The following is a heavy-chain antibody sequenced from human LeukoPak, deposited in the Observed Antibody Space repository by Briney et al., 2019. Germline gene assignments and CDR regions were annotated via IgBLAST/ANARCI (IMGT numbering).Heavy chain of an antibody. D-gene: IGHD5-12*01. CDR3: ARGTIYSPRGEDF. CDR2: IYSGGAT. V-gene: IGHV3-53*01. J-gene: IGHJ4*02. Sequence: GGSLRLSCAASGFTVRSNYMSWVRQAPGKGLEWVSVIYSGGATYYADSVKGRFTISRDNSKNTVYLQMNSLRAEDTAVYYCARGTIYSPRGEDFWGQGTLATVSS. CDR1: GFTVRSNY.